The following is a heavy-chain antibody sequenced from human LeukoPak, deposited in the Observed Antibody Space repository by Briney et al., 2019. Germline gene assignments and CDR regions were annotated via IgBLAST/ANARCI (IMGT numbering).Heavy chain of an antibody. CDR1: GGSLSIGSYY. V-gene: IGHV4-61*02. CDR2: IYTSGST. J-gene: IGHJ4*02. D-gene: IGHD3-3*01. Sequence: PSETLSLTCTVSGGSLSIGSYYWSSVRQPAATGLEWIGRIYTSGSTNYNPSLKSRVTISVDTSKNQFSLKLSSVTAADTAVYYCARETIPEGLDYWGQGTLVTVSS. CDR3: ARETIPEGLDY.